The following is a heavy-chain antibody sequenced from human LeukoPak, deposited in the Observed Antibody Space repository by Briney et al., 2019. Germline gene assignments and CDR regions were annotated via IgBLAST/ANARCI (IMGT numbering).Heavy chain of an antibody. CDR3: AKAGGANRGYCSSTSCPDKSDAFDI. J-gene: IGHJ3*02. D-gene: IGHD2-2*01. V-gene: IGHV3-30*02. CDR2: IRYEGINK. Sequence: GGSLRLSCAASGFTFSSYGMHWVRQAPGKGLEWVAFIRYEGINKYYADSVKGRFTISRDNSKNTLYVQMNSLRAEDTAVYYCAKAGGANRGYCSSTSCPDKSDAFDIWGQGTMVTVSS. CDR1: GFTFSSYG.